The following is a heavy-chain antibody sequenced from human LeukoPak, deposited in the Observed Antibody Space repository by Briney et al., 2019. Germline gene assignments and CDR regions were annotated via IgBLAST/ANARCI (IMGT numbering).Heavy chain of an antibody. V-gene: IGHV4-59*01. Sequence: SETLSLTCTVSGDSISSYYCSWIRQPPGKGLEWIGYIYYSGSTSYNPSLKSRVTISLDTSNNQFSLKLRSVTAADTAVYYCAREFRGVISYFDYWGQGTLVTVSS. CDR1: GDSISSYY. CDR2: IYYSGST. CDR3: AREFRGVISYFDY. D-gene: IGHD3-10*01. J-gene: IGHJ4*02.